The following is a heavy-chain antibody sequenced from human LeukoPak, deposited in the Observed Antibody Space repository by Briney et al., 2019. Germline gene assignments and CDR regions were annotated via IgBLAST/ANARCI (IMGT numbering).Heavy chain of an antibody. CDR1: GFTFSNAW. V-gene: IGHV3-15*01. CDR2: IKSKTDGGTT. D-gene: IGHD3-22*01. J-gene: IGHJ4*02. CDR3: TTNYYDSSGRDY. Sequence: PGGSLRLSCSACGFTFSNAWMTWVRQAPGKGLEWVGRIKSKTDGGTTDYAAPVKGRFTISRDDSKTTLHLQMNSLKTEDKAVYYCTTNYYDSSGRDYWGQGTLVTVSS.